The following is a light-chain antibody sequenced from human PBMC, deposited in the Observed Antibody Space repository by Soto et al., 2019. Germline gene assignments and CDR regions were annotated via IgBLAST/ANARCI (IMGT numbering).Light chain of an antibody. V-gene: IGKV1-39*01. CDR1: QSISSY. CDR3: QQSYSTLWT. Sequence: DIQMTQSPSSLSASVGARVTITCRASQSISSYLNWYQQKPGKAPKLLSYAASSLQSGVPSRFSGSGSGTDFTLTISSLQPEDFATYYCQQSYSTLWTFGQGTKVEIK. CDR2: AAS. J-gene: IGKJ1*01.